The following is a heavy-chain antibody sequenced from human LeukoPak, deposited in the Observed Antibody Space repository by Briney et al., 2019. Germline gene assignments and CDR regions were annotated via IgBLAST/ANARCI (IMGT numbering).Heavy chain of an antibody. CDR1: GYTFTNYD. J-gene: IGHJ4*02. CDR2: VNPDSGDT. CDR3: TRDWTY. Sequence: APVKVSCKTSGYTFTNYDINWVRQASGQGLEWMGWVNPDSGDTGYAQKFQGRLTMTTNTSSRMAYMEMTSLRSDDTAVYYCTRDWTYWGPGTLVTVSS. D-gene: IGHD1-1*01. V-gene: IGHV1-8*01.